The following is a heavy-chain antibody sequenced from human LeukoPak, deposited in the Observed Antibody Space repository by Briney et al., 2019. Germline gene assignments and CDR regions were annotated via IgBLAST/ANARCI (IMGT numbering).Heavy chain of an antibody. CDR1: GGSFSGYY. CDR3: ARFDIVVVPAAIGWFDP. D-gene: IGHD2-2*01. V-gene: IGHV4-34*01. Sequence: PSETLSLTCAVYGGSFSGYYWSWIRQPPGKGLEWIGEINHSGSTNYNPSLKSRVTISVDKSKNQFSLKLSSVTAADAAVYYCARFDIVVVPAAIGWFDPWGQGTLVTVSS. CDR2: INHSGST. J-gene: IGHJ5*02.